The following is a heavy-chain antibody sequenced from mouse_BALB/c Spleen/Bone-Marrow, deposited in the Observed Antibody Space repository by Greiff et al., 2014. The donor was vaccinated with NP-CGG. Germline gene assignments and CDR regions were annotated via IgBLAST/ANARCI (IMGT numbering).Heavy chain of an antibody. CDR1: GYTFTSYW. Sequence: VQLQQSGAELVRPGASVKLSCKASGYTFTSYWINWVKQRPGQGLEWIGNIYPSDSYTNYNQKFKDKATLTVDESSSTAYMQLSSPTSEDSAVYYCTRSYGSSYEYYFDYWGQGTTLTVSS. J-gene: IGHJ2*01. CDR3: TRSYGSSYEYYFDY. V-gene: IGHV1-69*02. D-gene: IGHD1-1*01. CDR2: IYPSDSYT.